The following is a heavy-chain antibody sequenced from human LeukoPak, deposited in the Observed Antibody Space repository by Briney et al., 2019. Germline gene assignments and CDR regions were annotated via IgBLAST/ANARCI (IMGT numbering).Heavy chain of an antibody. V-gene: IGHV3-43*02. J-gene: IGHJ4*02. CDR1: GFTFDDYA. Sequence: QTGGSLRLSCAASGFTFDDYAMHWVRQAPGKGLEWVSLISGDGDSTYYADSVKGRFTISRDNSKNSLYLQMNSPRTEDTALYYCAKDLIEINYGGNSHSSYWGQGTLVTVSS. D-gene: IGHD4-23*01. CDR3: AKDLIEINYGGNSHSSY. CDR2: ISGDGDST.